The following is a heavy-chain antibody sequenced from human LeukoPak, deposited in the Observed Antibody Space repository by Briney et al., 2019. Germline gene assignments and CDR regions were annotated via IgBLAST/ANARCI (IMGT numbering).Heavy chain of an antibody. V-gene: IGHV1-18*01. CDR2: ISAYNGNT. CDR1: GGTFSSYA. J-gene: IGHJ3*02. Sequence: GASVKVSCKASGGTFSSYAISWVRQAPGQGLEWMGWISAYNGNTNYAQKLQGRVTMTTDTSTSTAYMELRSLRSDDTAVYYCARARFVTTVFDIWGQGTMVTVSS. CDR3: ARARFVTTVFDI. D-gene: IGHD1-14*01.